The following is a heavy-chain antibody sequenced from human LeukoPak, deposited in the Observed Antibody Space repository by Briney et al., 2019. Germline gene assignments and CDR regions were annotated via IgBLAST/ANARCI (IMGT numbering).Heavy chain of an antibody. Sequence: GGSLRLSCAASGFTFSTYEMNWVRQAPGKGLEWVASIKQDGSEKYYVDSMKGRFTISRDNAKNSLFLQMDSLRAEDTAVYYCARARNGIYFRYAFDIWGQGTLVTVSS. D-gene: IGHD1-26*01. V-gene: IGHV3-7*04. CDR2: IKQDGSEK. CDR1: GFTFSTYE. CDR3: ARARNGIYFRYAFDI. J-gene: IGHJ3*02.